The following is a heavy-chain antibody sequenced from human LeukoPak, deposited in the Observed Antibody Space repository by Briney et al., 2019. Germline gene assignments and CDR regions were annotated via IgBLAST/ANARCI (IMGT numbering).Heavy chain of an antibody. J-gene: IGHJ4*02. CDR2: VYCSGST. CDR1: GDSISTYY. D-gene: IGHD7-27*01. CDR3: ARDNPLGLTRDAYFDY. Sequence: PSETLSLTCTVPGDSISTYYWSWIRQPPGKGLEWIGYVYCSGSTNYSPSLKSRVTISVDTSRNQFSLKLTSVTAADTAVYYCARDNPLGLTRDAYFDYWGQGTLVTVSS. V-gene: IGHV4-59*01.